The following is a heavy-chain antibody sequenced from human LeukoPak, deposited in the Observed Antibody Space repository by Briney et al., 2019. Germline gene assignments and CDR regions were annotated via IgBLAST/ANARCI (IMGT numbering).Heavy chain of an antibody. CDR1: GYSFTSYW. J-gene: IGHJ3*02. CDR3: ARHNYYYGSGVNAFDI. D-gene: IGHD3-10*01. Sequence: GESLKISCKGSGYSFTSYWIGWVRPMPGKGLEWMGIIYPGDSDTRYSPSFQGQVTISADKSISTAYLQWSSLKASDTAMYYCARHNYYYGSGVNAFDIWGQGTMITVSS. CDR2: IYPGDSDT. V-gene: IGHV5-51*01.